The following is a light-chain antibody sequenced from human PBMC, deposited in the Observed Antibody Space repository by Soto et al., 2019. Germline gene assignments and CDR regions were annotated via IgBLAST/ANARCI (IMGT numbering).Light chain of an antibody. CDR3: QQYNIYPFT. Sequence: RVTQSPSSVSASVGDRVTITCQTSTDISSSVAWYQQKPGKAPNLLIFSASALHRGVPPRFSGSGSGTAFTLTVSSLQPDDFATYYCQQYNIYPFTFGPGTKVDIK. CDR2: SAS. J-gene: IGKJ3*01. CDR1: TDISSS. V-gene: IGKV1D-12*01.